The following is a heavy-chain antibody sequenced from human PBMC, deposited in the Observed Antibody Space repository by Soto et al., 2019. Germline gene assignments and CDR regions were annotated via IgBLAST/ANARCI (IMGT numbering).Heavy chain of an antibody. D-gene: IGHD6-13*01. V-gene: IGHV4-4*02. CDR3: ARAGDSWSYFDY. J-gene: IGHJ4*02. CDR1: GGSISSSNW. CDR2: IYHSGST. Sequence: PSETLSLTCAVSGGSISSSNWWSWVRQPPGKGLEWIGEIYHSGSTNYNPSLKSRVTISVDRSKNQFSLKLSSVTAADTAVYYCARAGDSWSYFDYWGQGTLVTVSS.